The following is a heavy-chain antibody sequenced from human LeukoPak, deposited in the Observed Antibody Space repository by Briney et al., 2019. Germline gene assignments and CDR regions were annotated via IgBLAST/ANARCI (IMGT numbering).Heavy chain of an antibody. CDR3: ASVVVPHLGGYYYYGMDV. V-gene: IGHV1-18*01. CDR1: GYTFTIYG. CDR2: ISAYNGNT. Sequence: ASVTVSFKASGYTFTIYGISWVRQAPGQGLEWMGWISAYNGNTNYAQKLQGRVTMTTDTSTSKAYMELRSPRSDDTAVYYCASVVVPHLGGYYYYGMDVWGQGTTVTVSS. J-gene: IGHJ6*02. D-gene: IGHD2-2*01.